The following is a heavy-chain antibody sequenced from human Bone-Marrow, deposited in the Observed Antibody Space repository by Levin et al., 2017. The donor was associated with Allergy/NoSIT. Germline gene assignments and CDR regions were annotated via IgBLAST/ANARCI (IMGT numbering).Heavy chain of an antibody. Sequence: GESLKISCEASGFTVSTNYMAWVRQAPGKGLEWVSVIFSGGGTYYADSVQGRFTIYRDNSKHTLYLQMNSLRVEDTAIYYCPSAPGFSEYWGQRTQVPVSS. J-gene: IGHJ4*02. V-gene: IGHV3-66*01. CDR2: IFSGGGT. CDR1: GFTVSTNY. CDR3: PSAPGFSEY.